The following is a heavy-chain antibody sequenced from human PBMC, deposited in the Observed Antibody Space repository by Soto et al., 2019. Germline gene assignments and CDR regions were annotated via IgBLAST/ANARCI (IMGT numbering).Heavy chain of an antibody. Sequence: SETLSLTCAVSGYSISSGYYRGWIRQPPGKGLEWIGSIYHSGSTYYNPSLKSRVTISVDTSKNQFSLKLSSVTAADTAVYYCARVIGPVRYYYDSSGYLNWGQGTLVTVSS. CDR3: ARVIGPVRYYYDSSGYLN. D-gene: IGHD3-22*01. J-gene: IGHJ4*02. V-gene: IGHV4-38-2*01. CDR1: GYSISSGYY. CDR2: IYHSGST.